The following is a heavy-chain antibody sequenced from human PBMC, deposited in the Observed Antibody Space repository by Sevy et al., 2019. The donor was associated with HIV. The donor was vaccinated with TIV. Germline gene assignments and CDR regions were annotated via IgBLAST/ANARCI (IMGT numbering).Heavy chain of an antibody. Sequence: GGSLRLSCAASGFTFSNYGMHWVRQAPGKGLEWVAVISYDGSNKFYGGSVKGRFTISRDTSKNTLHLQMNSLRLEDTAVYYCAKDFTGYNGMDVWGQGTMVTV. CDR2: ISYDGSNK. V-gene: IGHV3-30*18. CDR1: GFTFSNYG. CDR3: AKDFTGYNGMDV. D-gene: IGHD1-1*01. J-gene: IGHJ6*02.